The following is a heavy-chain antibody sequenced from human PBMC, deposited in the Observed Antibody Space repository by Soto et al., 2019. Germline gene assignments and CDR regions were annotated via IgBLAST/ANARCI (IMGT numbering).Heavy chain of an antibody. V-gene: IGHV1-8*01. CDR2: MNPNSGNT. CDR1: GYTFTSYD. J-gene: IGHJ6*02. CDR3: ARDHYCSGGSCYSYGMDV. Sequence: ASVKVSCKASGYTFTSYDINWVRQATGQGLEWMGWMNPNSGNTGYAQKFQGRVTMTRNTSISTAYMELSRLRSDDTAVYYCARDHYCSGGSCYSYGMDVWGQGTTVTVSS. D-gene: IGHD2-15*01.